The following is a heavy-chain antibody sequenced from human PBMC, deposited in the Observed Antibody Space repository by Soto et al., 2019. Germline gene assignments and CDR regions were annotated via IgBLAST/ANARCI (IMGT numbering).Heavy chain of an antibody. Sequence: SETLSLTCTVSGGSINTFYWSWVRQPAGKGLEWIGRIFSSGSTSFNPSLESRVAMSVDTSKNHFSLNLSSVTAADMAVYYCAREGSYSAYNFAHGIQLWSFDLGGQGDLVTVSS. CDR3: AREGSYSAYNFAHGIQLWSFDL. D-gene: IGHD5-12*01. CDR1: GGSINTFY. V-gene: IGHV4-4*07. CDR2: IFSSGST. J-gene: IGHJ4*02.